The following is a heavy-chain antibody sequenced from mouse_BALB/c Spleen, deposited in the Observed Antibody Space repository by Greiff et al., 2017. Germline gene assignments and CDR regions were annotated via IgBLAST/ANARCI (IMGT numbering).Heavy chain of an antibody. CDR1: GFTFTDYY. CDR2: IRNKANGYTT. Sequence: EVHLVESGGGLVQPGGSLRLSCATSGFTFTDYYMSWVRQPPGKALEWLGFIRNKANGYTTEYSASVKGRFTISRDNSQSILYLQMNTLRAEDSATYCAARATYYAMDYWGQGTSVTVSS. V-gene: IGHV7-3*02. CDR3: ARATYYAMDY. J-gene: IGHJ4*01.